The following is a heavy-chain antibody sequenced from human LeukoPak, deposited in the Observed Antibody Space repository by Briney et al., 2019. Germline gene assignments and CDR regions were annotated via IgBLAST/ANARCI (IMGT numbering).Heavy chain of an antibody. CDR2: MNPNSGNT. CDR1: GYTFTSYD. J-gene: IGHJ4*02. Sequence: ASVKVSCRASGYTFTSYDINWVRQATGQGLEWMGWMNPNSGNTGYAQKFQGRVTMTRNTSISTAYMELSSLRSEDTAVYYCARGVDGGATYVYWGQGTLVTVSS. CDR3: ARGVDGGATYVY. D-gene: IGHD3-16*01. V-gene: IGHV1-8*01.